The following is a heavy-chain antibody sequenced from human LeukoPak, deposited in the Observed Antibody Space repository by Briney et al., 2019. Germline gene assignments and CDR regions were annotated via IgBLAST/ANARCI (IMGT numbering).Heavy chain of an antibody. CDR1: GGSISSYY. CDR3: ARELSLDGSGTSGGWFDP. D-gene: IGHD3-10*01. J-gene: IGHJ5*02. V-gene: IGHV4-4*07. Sequence: SETLSLTCTVSGGSISSYYWSWIRQPAGKGLEWIGRIYTSGSTNYNPSLKSRVTMSVDTSKNQSSLKLSSVTAADTAVYYCARELSLDGSGTSGGWFDPWGQGTLVTVSS. CDR2: IYTSGST.